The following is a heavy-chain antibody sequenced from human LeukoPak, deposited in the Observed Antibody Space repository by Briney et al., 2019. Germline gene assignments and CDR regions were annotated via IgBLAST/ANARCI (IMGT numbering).Heavy chain of an antibody. J-gene: IGHJ4*02. CDR1: GDSITSHY. CDR3: ARADLQVPAAMGLDY. CDR2: LHYRGNT. D-gene: IGHD2-2*01. Sequence: SETLSLTCTVSGDSITSHYWSWIRQPPGKGLEWIGYLHYRGNTNHNSSLKSRMTISLDTSRNQFSLRLSSVTAADTAIYFCARADLQVPAAMGLDYWGQGTLVTVSS. V-gene: IGHV4-59*11.